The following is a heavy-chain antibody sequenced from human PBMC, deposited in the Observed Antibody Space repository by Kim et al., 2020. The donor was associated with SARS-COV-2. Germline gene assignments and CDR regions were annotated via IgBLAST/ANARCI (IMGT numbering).Heavy chain of an antibody. Sequence: GGSLRLSCAASGFTFSDHYMTWIRQAPGRGLEWVSYISKGADAMYYAESVKGRFIISRDNAKNSVSLGMKSLRGEDTAVYYSERALGSAVSKRRTFDYWGQGILVTVSS. CDR1: GFTFSDHY. CDR3: ERALGSAVSKRRTFDY. V-gene: IGHV3-11*01. D-gene: IGHD3-10*01. CDR2: ISKGADAM. J-gene: IGHJ4*02.